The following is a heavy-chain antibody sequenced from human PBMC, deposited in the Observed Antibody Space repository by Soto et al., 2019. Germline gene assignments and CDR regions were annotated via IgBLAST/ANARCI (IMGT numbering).Heavy chain of an antibody. J-gene: IGHJ5*02. D-gene: IGHD6-13*01. V-gene: IGHV4-31*03. Sequence: PSETLSLTCTVSGGSISSGVYYWSWPRQHPGKRLEWSGYIYYRGSTYYNPSLKSRGTISVDTSKNQFSLKLSSVTSADTAVYYCARGASTGYSSSNDWFGPRGQGTLVSVCS. CDR1: GGSISSGVYY. CDR3: ARGASTGYSSSNDWFGP. CDR2: IYYRGST.